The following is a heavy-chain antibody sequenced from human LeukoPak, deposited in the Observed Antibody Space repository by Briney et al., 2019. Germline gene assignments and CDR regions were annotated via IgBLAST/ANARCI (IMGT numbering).Heavy chain of an antibody. CDR3: AISSSSTSYSGWFDP. CDR2: IIPILGIA. J-gene: IGHJ5*02. V-gene: IGHV1-69*02. D-gene: IGHD2-2*01. CDR1: GGTFISYT. Sequence: GASVTVSYKASGGTFISYTISWVRQAPGQGVEWMGRIIPILGIANYAQKFQGRVTITADKSTSTAYMELSSLRSEDTAVYYCAISSSSTSYSGWFDPWGQGTLVTVSS.